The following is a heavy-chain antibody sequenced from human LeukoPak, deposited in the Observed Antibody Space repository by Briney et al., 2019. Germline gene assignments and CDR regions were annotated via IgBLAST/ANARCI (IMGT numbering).Heavy chain of an antibody. V-gene: IGHV3-23*01. D-gene: IGHD5-24*01. J-gene: IGHJ4*02. CDR3: AREKDDYGDY. CDR2: ISGSGGST. CDR1: GFTFSSYA. Sequence: GGSLRLSCAASGFTFSSYAMSWVRQAPGKGLEWVSAISGSGGSTYYADSVKGRFTLSRDNSKNTLYMQMNSLRAEDTTVYYCAREKDDYGDYWGQGTLVTVSS.